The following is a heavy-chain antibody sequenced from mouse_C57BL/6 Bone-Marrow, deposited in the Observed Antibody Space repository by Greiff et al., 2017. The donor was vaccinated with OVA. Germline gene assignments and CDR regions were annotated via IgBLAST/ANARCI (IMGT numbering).Heavy chain of an antibody. CDR1: GFSLTSYG. CDR3: ARNVGGYDCDDGYAMDY. J-gene: IGHJ4*01. CDR2: IWSGGST. D-gene: IGHD2-4*01. V-gene: IGHV2-2*01. Sequence: VKLVESGPGLVQPSQSLSFTCTVSGFSLTSYGVHWVRQSPGKGLEWLGVIWSGGSTDYNAAFISRLSISKDNAKSQVFFKMNSLQADDTAIYYCARNVGGYDCDDGYAMDYRGQGASVTVSS.